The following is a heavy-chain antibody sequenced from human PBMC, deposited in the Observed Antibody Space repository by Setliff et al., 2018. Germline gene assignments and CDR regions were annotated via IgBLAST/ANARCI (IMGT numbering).Heavy chain of an antibody. CDR1: GYSISSGYY. J-gene: IGHJ4*02. D-gene: IGHD5-12*01. Sequence: SETLSLTCTVSGYSISSGYYWGWIRQPPGKGLEWIGNMYHSGSVYYNPSLKSRVTISVDTSKNQFSLKVTSVTAADTAVYYCARVDWGYSGYDWPSPDDYWGQGTLVTVSS. CDR2: MYHSGSV. V-gene: IGHV4-38-2*02. CDR3: ARVDWGYSGYDWPSPDDY.